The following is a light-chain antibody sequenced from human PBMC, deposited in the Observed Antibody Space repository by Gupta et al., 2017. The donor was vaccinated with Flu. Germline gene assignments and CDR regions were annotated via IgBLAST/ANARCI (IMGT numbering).Light chain of an antibody. Sequence: EILMTQSPATLSLSPGERATLSCRASQSVSSNLAWYQQKPGQAPRLLIYGASTRATGIPARFSGSGSGTEFTLTISSLQSEDFVVYFCQQYNNWPRTFGQGTKVEIK. V-gene: IGKV3-15*01. CDR1: QSVSSN. CDR2: GAS. J-gene: IGKJ1*01. CDR3: QQYNNWPRT.